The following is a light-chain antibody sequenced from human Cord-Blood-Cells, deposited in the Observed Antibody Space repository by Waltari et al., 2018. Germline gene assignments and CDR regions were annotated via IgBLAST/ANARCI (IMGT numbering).Light chain of an antibody. CDR2: GAS. V-gene: IGKV3-20*01. Sequence: DIVFTQSPGTLSLSSGERATTSCRASQSVSSSYLSWYQQKPGQAPRLLIYGASSRATGIPDRFSGSGSGTDFTLTISRLEPEDFAVYYCQQYGSSPSTFGGGTKVEIK. CDR1: QSVSSSY. J-gene: IGKJ4*01. CDR3: QQYGSSPST.